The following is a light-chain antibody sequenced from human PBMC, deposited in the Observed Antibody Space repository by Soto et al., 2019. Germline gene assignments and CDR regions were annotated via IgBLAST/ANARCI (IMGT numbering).Light chain of an antibody. CDR2: EVS. J-gene: IGLJ7*01. CDR3: SSYTSSSTAV. CDR1: SSDVGGYNY. V-gene: IGLV2-14*01. Sequence: QSALTQPASVSGSPGQSITISCTGTSSDVGGYNYVSWYQQHPGKAPKLMIYEVSNRPSGVSNRFSGSKSGNTASLTISGLQAEDEADYHCSSYTSSSTAVFGGGTQLTVL.